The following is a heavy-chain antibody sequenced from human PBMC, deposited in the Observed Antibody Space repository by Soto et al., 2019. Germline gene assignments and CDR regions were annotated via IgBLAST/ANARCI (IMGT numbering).Heavy chain of an antibody. Sequence: QVQVVQSGAEVKKPGSSVKVPCKVSGDSFSSYAISWVRQAPGQGLEWMGGIIPILTTANYAQKFQDRVTITADESTSTAYMEVSSLTSEDTAVYYCARKAGGGNYYILDFWGQGTLVTVSS. CDR2: IIPILTTA. D-gene: IGHD2-15*01. CDR1: GDSFSSYA. J-gene: IGHJ4*02. V-gene: IGHV1-69*01. CDR3: ARKAGGGNYYILDF.